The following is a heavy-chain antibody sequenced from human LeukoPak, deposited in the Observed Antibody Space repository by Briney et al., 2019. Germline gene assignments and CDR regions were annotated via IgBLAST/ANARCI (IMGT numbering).Heavy chain of an antibody. CDR1: GFILCIPA. Sequence: GDSLTLFCGASGFILCIPAMRGPPQATEKGVEWVSNIRAGGGRTYHADSVKGRFTITRDNSKKTLYLQMNSQRAEDTGVYYCAKGLVDNSDYVVFDNWGQGTLVTVSS. J-gene: IGHJ4*02. V-gene: IGHV3-23*01. CDR3: AKGLVDNSDYVVFDN. D-gene: IGHD3-22*01. CDR2: IRAGGGRT.